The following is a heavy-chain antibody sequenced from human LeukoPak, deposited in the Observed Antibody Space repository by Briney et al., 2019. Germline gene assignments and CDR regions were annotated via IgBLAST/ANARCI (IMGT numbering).Heavy chain of an antibody. CDR3: ARGAYDSSGYTFDY. CDR1: GFTFSSYD. V-gene: IGHV3-13*01. D-gene: IGHD3-22*01. CDR2: IGTAGDT. J-gene: IGHJ4*02. Sequence: GGSLRLSCAASGFTFSSYDMHWVRQATGKGLEWVSAIGTAGDTYYPGSVKGRLTISRENAKNSLYLQMNSLRAGDTAVYYCARGAYDSSGYTFDYWGQGTLVTVSS.